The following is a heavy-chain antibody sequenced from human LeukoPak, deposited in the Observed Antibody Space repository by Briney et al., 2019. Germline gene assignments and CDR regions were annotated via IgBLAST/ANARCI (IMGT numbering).Heavy chain of an antibody. V-gene: IGHV1-46*01. CDR1: EYTFTRYY. D-gene: IGHD3-16*02. J-gene: IGHJ4*02. Sequence: ASVKVSCKTSEYTFTRYYMQWVPQAPGHGLEWMGIINPISGATDYAQKFQGRVTMTRDTSTSTVYMELSSLRSEDTAMYYCARLPYRDGVAQDYWGQGTLVTVSP. CDR3: ARLPYRDGVAQDY. CDR2: INPISGAT.